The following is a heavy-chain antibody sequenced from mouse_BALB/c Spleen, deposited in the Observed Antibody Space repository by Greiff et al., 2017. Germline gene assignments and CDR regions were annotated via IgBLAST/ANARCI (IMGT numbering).Heavy chain of an antibody. D-gene: IGHD1-1*01. V-gene: IGHV2-2*02. CDR1: GFSLTSYG. Sequence: VKLMESGPGLVQPSQSLSITCTVSGFSLTSYGVHWVRQSPGKGLEWLGVIWSGGSTDYNAAFISRLSISKDNSKSQVFFKMNSLQANYTAIYCCARGAYGSAMDYWGQGTSVTVSS. CDR2: IWSGGST. J-gene: IGHJ4*01. CDR3: ARGAYGSAMDY.